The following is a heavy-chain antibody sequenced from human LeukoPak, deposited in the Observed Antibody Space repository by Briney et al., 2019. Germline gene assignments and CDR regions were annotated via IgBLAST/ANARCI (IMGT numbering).Heavy chain of an antibody. CDR2: ISGSGGST. V-gene: IGHV3-23*01. D-gene: IGHD3-22*01. CDR1: GFTFSSYA. J-gene: IGHJ4*02. CDR3: AKDWMVSLSDSSGYTAD. Sequence: GGSLRLSCAASGFTFSSYAMSWVRQAPGKGLEWVSAISGSGGSTYYADSVKGRFTISRDNSKNTLYLQMNSLRAEDTAVYYCAKDWMVSLSDSSGYTADWGQGTLVTVSS.